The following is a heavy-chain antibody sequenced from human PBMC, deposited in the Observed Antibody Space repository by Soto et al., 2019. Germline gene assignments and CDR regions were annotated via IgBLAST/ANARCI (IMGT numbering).Heavy chain of an antibody. D-gene: IGHD3-22*01. J-gene: IGHJ4*02. CDR2: LIPIFGTA. CDR1: GGTFSSYA. Sequence: QVQLVQSGAEVKKPGSSVKVSCKASGGTFSSYAISWVRQAPGQGLEWMGGLIPIFGTANYAQKCQGRVTITADESTSTAYMELSRLRSEDAAVYYFARWDYYDSGGALSYWGQGTLVTVSS. CDR3: ARWDYYDSGGALSY. V-gene: IGHV1-69*12.